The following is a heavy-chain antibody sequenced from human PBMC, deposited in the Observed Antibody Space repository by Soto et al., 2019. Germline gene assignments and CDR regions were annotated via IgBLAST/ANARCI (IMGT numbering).Heavy chain of an antibody. CDR2: IIPIFGTA. D-gene: IGHD2-2*01. J-gene: IGHJ6*02. Sequence: ASVKVSCKASGGTFSSYAISWVRQAPGQGLEWMGGIIPIFGTANYAQKFQVRVTITADESTSTAYMELSSLRSDDTAVYYCARHVPAAGYYYGMDVWGQGTTVTVSS. CDR1: GGTFSSYA. V-gene: IGHV1-69*13. CDR3: ARHVPAAGYYYGMDV.